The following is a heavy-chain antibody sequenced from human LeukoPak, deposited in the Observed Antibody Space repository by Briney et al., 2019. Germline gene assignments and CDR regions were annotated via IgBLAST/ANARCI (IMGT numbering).Heavy chain of an antibody. Sequence: SVKVSCKASGFTFTSSAEQWVRQARGQRLEWIGWIVVGSGNTNYAQKFQERVTITRDMSTSTAYMELSSLRSEDTAVYYCAASPDYYDSSGYSYYFDYWGQGTLVTVSS. J-gene: IGHJ4*02. CDR1: GFTFTSSA. D-gene: IGHD3-22*01. CDR3: AASPDYYDSSGYSYYFDY. V-gene: IGHV1-58*01. CDR2: IVVGSGNT.